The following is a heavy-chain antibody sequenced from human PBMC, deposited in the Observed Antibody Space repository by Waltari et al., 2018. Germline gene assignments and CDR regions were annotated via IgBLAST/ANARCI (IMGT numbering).Heavy chain of an antibody. CDR2: IIPIFETG. J-gene: IGHJ4*02. Sequence: QVQLVQSGAEVKKPGSSVKVSCKASGGTFSSYPISWVRQVPGQGVGWMGGIIPIFETGSYTQKFQGRGRITVDEGTSTCYMELSRLSSEEAAVYYCARGVDTVMTLDSEFDCWGQGTLVTVSS. CDR3: ARGVDTVMTLDSEFDC. CDR1: GGTFSSYP. D-gene: IGHD5-18*01. V-gene: IGHV1-69*12.